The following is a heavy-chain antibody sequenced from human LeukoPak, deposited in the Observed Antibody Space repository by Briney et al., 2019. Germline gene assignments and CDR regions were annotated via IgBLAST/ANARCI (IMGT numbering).Heavy chain of an antibody. CDR3: AREDDSSGYYSFDY. V-gene: IGHV3-48*01. J-gene: IGHJ4*02. Sequence: PGGSLRLSCAASGFTFSAYHINWVRQAPGKGLEWISYISTTGTTIHYADSVKGRFAISRDNAKSSLYLQMNSLRAEDTAVYYCAREDDSSGYYSFDYWGQGTLVTVSS. D-gene: IGHD3-22*01. CDR2: ISTTGTTI. CDR1: GFTFSAYH.